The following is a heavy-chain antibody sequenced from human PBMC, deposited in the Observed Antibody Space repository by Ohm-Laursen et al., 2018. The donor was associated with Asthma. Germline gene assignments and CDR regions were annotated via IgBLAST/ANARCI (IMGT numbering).Heavy chain of an antibody. V-gene: IGHV3-23*01. J-gene: IGHJ3*02. CDR2: ISGRGDNR. CDR1: GFTFNSYS. CDR3: ARRDFSGGDPSAAFDI. D-gene: IGHD2-21*02. Sequence: SLRLSCAASGFTFNSYSLSWVRQAPGKGLEWVSTISGRGDNRYYADSVKGRFTISRDNSKNTLYMQMNSLRAEDTAVYYCARRDFSGGDPSAAFDIWGQGTMVTVSS.